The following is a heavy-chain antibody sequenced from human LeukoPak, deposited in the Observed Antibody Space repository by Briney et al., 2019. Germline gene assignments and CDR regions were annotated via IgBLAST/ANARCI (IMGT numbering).Heavy chain of an antibody. D-gene: IGHD3-3*01. CDR1: GYTFTGYY. V-gene: IGHV1-2*02. J-gene: IGHJ4*02. CDR3: ATWGGLDDFWSGYHDY. CDR2: INPNSGGT. Sequence: ASVKVSCKASGYTFTGYYMHWVRQAPGQGLEWMGWINPNSGGTNYAQKFQGRVTMTRDTSISTAYMELSRLRSDDTAVYYCATWGGLDDFWSGYHDYWGQGTLVTVSS.